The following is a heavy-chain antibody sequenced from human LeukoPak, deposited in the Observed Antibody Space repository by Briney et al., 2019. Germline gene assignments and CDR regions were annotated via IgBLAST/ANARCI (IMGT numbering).Heavy chain of an antibody. CDR3: ASYGDYYGSGSYPSDAFDI. D-gene: IGHD3-10*01. J-gene: IGHJ3*02. V-gene: IGHV3-21*01. Sequence: PGGSLRLSCAASGFTFSSYSMNWVRQAPGKGLEWVSSISSSSSYIYYADSVKGRFTISGDNAKNSLYLQMNSLRAEDTAVYYCASYGDYYGSGSYPSDAFDIWGQGTMVTVSS. CDR1: GFTFSSYS. CDR2: ISSSSSYI.